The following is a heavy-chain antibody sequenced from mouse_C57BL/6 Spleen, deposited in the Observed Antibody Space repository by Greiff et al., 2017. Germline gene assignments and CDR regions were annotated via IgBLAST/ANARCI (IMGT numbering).Heavy chain of an antibody. J-gene: IGHJ4*01. CDR2: IDPQTGGT. D-gene: IGHD2-5*01. Sequence: VQLQQSGAELVRPGASVTLSCKASGYTFTDYEMHWVKQTPVHGLEWIGAIDPQTGGTAYNQKFKGKAILTADKSSSTAYMELRSLTSEDSAVYYCTRENYSNMDYWGQGTSVTVSS. CDR3: TRENYSNMDY. V-gene: IGHV1-15*01. CDR1: GYTFTDYE.